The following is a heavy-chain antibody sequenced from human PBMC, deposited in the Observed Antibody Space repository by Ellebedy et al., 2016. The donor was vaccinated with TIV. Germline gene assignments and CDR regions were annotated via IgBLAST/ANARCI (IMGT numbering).Heavy chain of an antibody. V-gene: IGHV3-23*01. CDR1: GFTFSSFA. CDR2: ISYNSAYI. D-gene: IGHD3-16*01. CDR3: AKSFAGSSYYYYGMDV. J-gene: IGHJ6*02. Sequence: PGGSLRLSCAGSGFTFSSFAMSWVRQTPGKGLEWVSAISYNSAYIYYIDSVKGRFTISRDNSKNTLYLQMNSLRVEDTAVYYCAKSFAGSSYYYYGMDVWGQGTTVTVSS.